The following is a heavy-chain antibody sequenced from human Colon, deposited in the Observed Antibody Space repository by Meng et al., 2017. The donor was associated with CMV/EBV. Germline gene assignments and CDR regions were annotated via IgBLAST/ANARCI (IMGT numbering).Heavy chain of an antibody. CDR1: SIISGDYY. J-gene: IGHJ5*02. CDR2: IYYSCST. D-gene: IGHD3-22*01. CDR3: ARDNIMRGYSLSWFDP. V-gene: IGHV4-30-4*01. Sequence: SIISGDYYWSSLRPPPGERLGWIGYIYYSCSTYYTPSLKCRVTISVDTSKTQFSLNLSSVTAADTALYYCARDNIMRGYSLSWFDPWGQGTLVTVSS.